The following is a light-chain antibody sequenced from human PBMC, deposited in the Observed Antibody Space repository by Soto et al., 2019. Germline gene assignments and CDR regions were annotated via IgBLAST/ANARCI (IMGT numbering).Light chain of an antibody. V-gene: IGKV1-5*01. CDR1: QSIGRW. J-gene: IGKJ1*01. CDR3: QQYQTYWT. CDR2: DAS. Sequence: DIQMTQSPSTLSASLGDRVTITCRASQSIGRWLAWYQQKPGEAPKVLVYDASSLESGVPSRFSGSGSGTDFTLTISSLQPDDFATYYCQQYQTYWTFGQGTKVDI.